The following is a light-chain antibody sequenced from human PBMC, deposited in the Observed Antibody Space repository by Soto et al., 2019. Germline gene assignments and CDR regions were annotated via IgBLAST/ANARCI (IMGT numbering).Light chain of an antibody. Sequence: EIVLTQSPATLSLSPGERATLSCRASQSVSNYLAWYQQKPGQAPRLLIYGASSRATGIPDRFSGSESGTDFTLTISRLEPEDFAVYYCQQYGSSPWTFGQGTKVDIK. CDR1: QSVSNY. CDR2: GAS. V-gene: IGKV3-20*01. J-gene: IGKJ1*01. CDR3: QQYGSSPWT.